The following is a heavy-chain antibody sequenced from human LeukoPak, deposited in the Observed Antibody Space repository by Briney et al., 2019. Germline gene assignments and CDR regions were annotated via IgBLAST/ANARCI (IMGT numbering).Heavy chain of an antibody. CDR2: ISSSGSTI. D-gene: IGHD2-15*01. Sequence: GGSLRLSCAASGFTFSSYEMNWVRQAPGKGLEWVSYISSSGSTIYYADSVKGRFIISRDNTKNSLYLQMNSLRAEDTAVYYCVQESSSLLRSYFDYWGQGTLVTVSS. V-gene: IGHV3-48*03. CDR3: VQESSSLLRSYFDY. CDR1: GFTFSSYE. J-gene: IGHJ4*02.